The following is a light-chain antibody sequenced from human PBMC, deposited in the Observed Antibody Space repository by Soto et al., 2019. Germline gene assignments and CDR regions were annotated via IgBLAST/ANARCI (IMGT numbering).Light chain of an antibody. CDR2: DAS. CDR1: QTVSNNY. CDR3: QHYYNETCT. V-gene: IGKV3D-20*01. Sequence: EIVLTQSPATLSLSPGERATLSCGASQTVSNNYLAWYQQKPGLATRLLIFDASNRATGIPNRFSGSGSGTDFTTPIISMEPEDVAAYYCQHYYNETCTFGQGTNLEIK. J-gene: IGKJ2*02.